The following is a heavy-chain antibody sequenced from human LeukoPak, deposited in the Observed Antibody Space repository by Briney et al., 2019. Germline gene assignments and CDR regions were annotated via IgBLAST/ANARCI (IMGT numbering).Heavy chain of an antibody. J-gene: IGHJ4*02. Sequence: SETLSLTCTVSGYSISSGYYWGWIRQPPGQGLEWIGSIYHSGSTYYNPSLKSRVTISVDTSKNQFSLKLSSVTAADTAVYYCARGSYDSSGYLIDYWGQGTLVTVSS. CDR1: GYSISSGYY. D-gene: IGHD3-22*01. V-gene: IGHV4-38-2*02. CDR3: ARGSYDSSGYLIDY. CDR2: IYHSGST.